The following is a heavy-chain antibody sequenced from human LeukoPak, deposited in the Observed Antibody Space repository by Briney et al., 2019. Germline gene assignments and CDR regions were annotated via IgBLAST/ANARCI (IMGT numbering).Heavy chain of an antibody. J-gene: IGHJ4*02. D-gene: IGHD2-15*01. V-gene: IGHV1-3*01. CDR1: GYTFSSYA. CDR3: AIHCTGGSCSRSYNFDY. Sequence: ASVKVSCKASGYTFSSYAMQWVRQAPGQRLEWMGWINAGNGDTKYAQKFQGRVTITRDTSASTAYMDLSSLRSEDTAVYYCAIHCTGGSCSRSYNFDYWGQGTLVTVSS. CDR2: INAGNGDT.